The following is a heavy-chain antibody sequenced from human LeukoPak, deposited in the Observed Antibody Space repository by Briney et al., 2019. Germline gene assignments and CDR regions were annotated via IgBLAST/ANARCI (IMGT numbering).Heavy chain of an antibody. Sequence: GGSLRLSCAASGFTFSSYSMNWARQAPGKGLEWVSSISSSSSYIYYADSVKGRFTISRDNAKNSLYLQMNSLRAEDTAVYYCARGDDFWSGYYGYWGQGTLVTVSS. J-gene: IGHJ4*02. CDR2: ISSSSSYI. CDR1: GFTFSSYS. CDR3: ARGDDFWSGYYGY. V-gene: IGHV3-21*01. D-gene: IGHD3-3*01.